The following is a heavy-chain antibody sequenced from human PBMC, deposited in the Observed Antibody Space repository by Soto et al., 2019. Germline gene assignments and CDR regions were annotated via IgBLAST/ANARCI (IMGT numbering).Heavy chain of an antibody. CDR3: ARAGYSYCYYYYDNMDV. J-gene: IGHJ6*02. CDR1: GGTFSSYA. Sequence: QVQLMQSGAEVKKPGSSVKVSCKASGGTFSSYAITWVRQAPGQGLEWMGGIIPIFGTINYAPEFQGRVTITADESTSTAYRERSSLGSEDTAVYYCARAGYSYCYYYYDNMDVWGQGTTVTVSS. D-gene: IGHD5-18*01. V-gene: IGHV1-69*12. CDR2: IIPIFGTI.